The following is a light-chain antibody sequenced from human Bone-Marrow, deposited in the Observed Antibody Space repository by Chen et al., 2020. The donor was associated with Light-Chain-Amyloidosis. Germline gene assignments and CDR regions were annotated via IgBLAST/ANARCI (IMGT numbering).Light chain of an antibody. CDR2: EVS. V-gene: IGLV2-23*02. J-gene: IGLJ2*01. CDR1: SSNVGGLNL. CDR3: SSYAGASTLL. Sequence: QSALTQPASVSGYPGPPITIYCTVTSSNVGGLNLVPCYQQHPGKAPKLIFYEVSKRPSVVAYRFSAFKSGTTASLTISWLQTEYEAHYYCSSYAGASTLLFGGWTKLTVL.